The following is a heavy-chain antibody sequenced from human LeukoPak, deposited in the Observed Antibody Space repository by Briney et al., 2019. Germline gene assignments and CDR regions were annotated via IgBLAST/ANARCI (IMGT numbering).Heavy chain of an antibody. CDR2: ITSSSSYI. CDR1: GFTFSTYA. D-gene: IGHD1-26*01. V-gene: IGHV3-21*01. Sequence: GGSLRLSCAASGFTFSTYAMNWVRQAPGKGLEWVSSITSSSSYIYYADSVKGRFTISRDNAKNSLYLQMNSLRAEDTAVYYCARDPYSGGYGDYYYYYMDLWGQGTTVTISS. J-gene: IGHJ6*03. CDR3: ARDPYSGGYGDYYYYYMDL.